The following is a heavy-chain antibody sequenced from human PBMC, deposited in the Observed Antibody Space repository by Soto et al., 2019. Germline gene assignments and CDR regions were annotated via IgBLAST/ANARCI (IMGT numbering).Heavy chain of an antibody. J-gene: IGHJ6*02. V-gene: IGHV3-33*01. CDR3: ARDERRYDFWSVYFPGTIYSYYSGRDV. CDR1: GIMYSWVG. Sequence: SVSLTCASWGIMYSWVGTQWVRQAPGKGLEWVAVIWYDGSNKYYADSVKGRFTISRDNSKNTLYLQMNSLRAEDTAVYYCARDERRYDFWSVYFPGTIYSYYSGRDVWGQGTTVPVSS. D-gene: IGHD3-3*01. CDR2: IWYDGSNK.